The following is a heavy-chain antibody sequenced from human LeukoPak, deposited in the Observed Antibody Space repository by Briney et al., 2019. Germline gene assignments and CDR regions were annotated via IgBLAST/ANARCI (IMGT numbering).Heavy chain of an antibody. CDR2: ISGRADRT. J-gene: IGHJ4*02. CDR3: AKLGSGWSTGLHYLDY. CDR1: GFTFSSYA. V-gene: IGHV3-23*01. D-gene: IGHD6-19*01. Sequence: GGSLRLSCAASGFTFSSYAMSWVRQAPGKGLESVSGISGRADRTFYADSVKGRFTISRDNSRPTLYLQMSSLRVDDTAVYYCAKLGSGWSTGLHYLDYWGQGILVTVSS.